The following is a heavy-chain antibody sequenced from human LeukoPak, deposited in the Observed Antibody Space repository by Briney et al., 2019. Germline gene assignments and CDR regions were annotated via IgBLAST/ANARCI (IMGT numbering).Heavy chain of an antibody. CDR1: GFTFSSYA. CDR3: AKVGAELGGNYFDY. J-gene: IGHJ4*02. V-gene: IGHV3-23*01. D-gene: IGHD3-16*01. Sequence: PGGPLRAPCPAPGFTFSSYAMNWVGRAQGRGRSWASAISSSGGSTFYADSVKGRFTISRDNSKNTLFLQMNSLRAGDTAVYYCAKVGAELGGNYFDYWGQGTLVTVSS. CDR2: ISSSGGST.